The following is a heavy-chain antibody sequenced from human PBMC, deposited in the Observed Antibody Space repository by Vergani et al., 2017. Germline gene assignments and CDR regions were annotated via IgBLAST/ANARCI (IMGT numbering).Heavy chain of an antibody. CDR3: ARDRGLDGDYHFDY. D-gene: IGHD3-10*01. Sequence: QVRLVESGGGVVQPGRSLRLSCAASGFIFSDHYMDWVRQPPGKGLEWIGEIYHSGNTNYNPSLKSRVTISVDKSKNQFSLKLISVTAADTAVYYCARDRGLDGDYHFDYWGQGILVTVSS. J-gene: IGHJ4*02. CDR1: GFIFSDHY. V-gene: IGHV4-4*02. CDR2: IYHSGNT.